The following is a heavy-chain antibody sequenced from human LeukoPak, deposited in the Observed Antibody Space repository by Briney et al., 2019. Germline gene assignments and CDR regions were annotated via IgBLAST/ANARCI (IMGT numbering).Heavy chain of an antibody. CDR3: ARNSLTRFGGYDFWSGDFDY. Sequence: GGSLRLSCAASGFTFSSYWMSWVRQAPGKGLEWVANIKQDGSEKYYVDSVKGRFTISRDNAKNSLYLQMNSLRAEDTAVYYCARNSLTRFGGYDFWSGDFDYWGQGTLVAVSS. CDR1: GFTFSSYW. D-gene: IGHD3-3*01. CDR2: IKQDGSEK. V-gene: IGHV3-7*01. J-gene: IGHJ4*02.